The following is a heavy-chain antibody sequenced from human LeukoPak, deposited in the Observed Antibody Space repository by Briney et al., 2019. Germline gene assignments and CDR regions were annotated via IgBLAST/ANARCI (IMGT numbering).Heavy chain of an antibody. CDR3: AKDHGTAVAGFYY. V-gene: IGHV3-23*01. CDR1: GFIFSSYG. CDR2: ISSGSGTT. J-gene: IGHJ4*02. Sequence: PGASLRLSCAASGFIFSSYGMSWVRQAPGKGLEWVSGISSGSGTTYYADSVKGRFIVSRDTSKNTLYLQMTSLRGEDTAVYYCAKDHGTAVAGFYYWGQGTLVTVSS. D-gene: IGHD6-19*01.